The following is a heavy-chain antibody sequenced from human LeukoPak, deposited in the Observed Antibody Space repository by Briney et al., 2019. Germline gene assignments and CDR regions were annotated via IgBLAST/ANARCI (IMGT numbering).Heavy chain of an antibody. Sequence: GESLKISCKGSGYSFTSYWIGWVRQMPGKGLEWMGIIYPGDSDTRYSPSFQGRVTISADKSISTAYLQWSSLKASDTAMYYCARRKAYYYDSSGYFTYAFDIWGQGTMVTVSS. CDR1: GYSFTSYW. CDR2: IYPGDSDT. CDR3: ARRKAYYYDSSGYFTYAFDI. V-gene: IGHV5-51*01. D-gene: IGHD3-22*01. J-gene: IGHJ3*02.